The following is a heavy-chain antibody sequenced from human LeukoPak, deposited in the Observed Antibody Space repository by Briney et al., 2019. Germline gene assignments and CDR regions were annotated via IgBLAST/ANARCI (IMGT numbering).Heavy chain of an antibody. V-gene: IGHV3-23*01. CDR1: GFSFSSYA. J-gene: IGHJ4*02. CDR2: ISGSGSNT. D-gene: IGHD3-9*01. Sequence: GGSLRLPCGASGFSFSSYAMSWVRQAPGKGLEWVSVISGSGSNTYYADSVKGRFTISRDNSKNTLYLQMNSLRAEDTAVYYCAKEGSVTYYDILTGYYSPDYWGQGTLVTVSS. CDR3: AKEGSVTYYDILTGYYSPDY.